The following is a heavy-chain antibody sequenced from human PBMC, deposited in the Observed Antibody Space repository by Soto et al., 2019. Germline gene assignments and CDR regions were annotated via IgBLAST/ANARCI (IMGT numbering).Heavy chain of an antibody. D-gene: IGHD3-9*01. CDR1: GGSISSYY. J-gene: IGHJ4*02. CDR3: ASLSGYPKDY. Sequence: SGTLSHTCTVSGGSISSYYWSWIRQPPGKGLDWIGYIYYNGSTNYNPSLKSRVTISIDTSKNQFSLRLRSVTAADTAVYYCASLSGYPKDYWGQGTLVTVSS. V-gene: IGHV4-59*01. CDR2: IYYNGST.